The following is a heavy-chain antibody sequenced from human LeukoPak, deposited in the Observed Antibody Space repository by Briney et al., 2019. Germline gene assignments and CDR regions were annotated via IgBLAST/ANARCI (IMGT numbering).Heavy chain of an antibody. J-gene: IGHJ3*02. V-gene: IGHV4-34*12. D-gene: IGHD3-22*01. CDR1: GGSFSGYY. CDR2: IFYSGST. CDR3: AKSNGYGLIDI. Sequence: SETLSLTCAVYGGSFSGYYWSWIRQPPGKALEWIGNIFYSGSTYYSPSLKSRVTISLDTSRNQFSLKLNSVTAADAAVYYCAKSNGYGLIDIWGQGTMVTVSS.